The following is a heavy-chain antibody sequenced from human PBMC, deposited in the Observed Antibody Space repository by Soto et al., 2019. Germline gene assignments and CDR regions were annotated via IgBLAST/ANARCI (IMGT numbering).Heavy chain of an antibody. CDR3: ARVELYYYDSSGYYYYYGMDV. CDR2: IDPSDSYT. D-gene: IGHD3-22*01. CDR1: GYSFTSYW. J-gene: IGHJ6*02. V-gene: IGHV5-10-1*01. Sequence: PGESLKISCKGSGYSFTSYWISWVRQMPGKGLEWMGRIDPSDSYTNYSPSFQGHVTISADKSISTAYLQWSSLKASDTAMYYCARVELYYYDSSGYYYYYGMDVWGQGTTVTVSS.